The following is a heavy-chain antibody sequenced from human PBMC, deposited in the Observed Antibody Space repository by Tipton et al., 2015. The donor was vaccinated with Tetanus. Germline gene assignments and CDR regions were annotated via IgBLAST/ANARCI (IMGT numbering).Heavy chain of an antibody. CDR1: GGTFSSYA. J-gene: IGHJ6*02. D-gene: IGHD3-3*01. CDR2: IIPIFGTA. Sequence: QLVQSGAEVKKPGSSVKVSCKASGGTFSSYAISWVRQAPGQGLEWMGGIIPIFGTANYAQKFQGRVTITADKSTSTAYMELSSLRSEDTSVYYCAGGRQDYDFWSGYYTYYYGMDVWGQGTTVTVSS. CDR3: AGGRQDYDFWSGYYTYYYGMDV. V-gene: IGHV1-69*06.